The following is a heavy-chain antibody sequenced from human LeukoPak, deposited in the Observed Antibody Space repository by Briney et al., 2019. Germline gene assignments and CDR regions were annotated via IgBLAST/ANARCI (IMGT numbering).Heavy chain of an antibody. CDR1: GGSISSSSYY. J-gene: IGHJ4*02. D-gene: IGHD4-11*01. CDR3: ARLLQHPPFDY. CDR2: IYYSGST. Sequence: SETLSLTCTVSGGSISSSSYYWGWIRQPPGKGLEWIGSIYYSGSTYYNPSLKRRVTISVDTSKDQFSLKLSSVTAADTAVYCCARLLQHPPFDYWGQGTLVTVSS. V-gene: IGHV4-39*01.